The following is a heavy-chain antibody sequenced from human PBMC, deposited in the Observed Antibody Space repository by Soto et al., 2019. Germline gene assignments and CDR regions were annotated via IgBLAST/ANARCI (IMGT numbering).Heavy chain of an antibody. CDR3: AKDLVRYSYGYGDAFDI. CDR2: ISNDGSNK. CDR1: GFTFSNYG. Sequence: GGSLRLSCVVSGFTFSNYGMHWVGQAPGKGLEWVAVISNDGSNKNFADSVKGRFTISRDNSKNTVYLQMNSLRAEDTAVYYCAKDLVRYSYGYGDAFDIWGQGTMVTVSS. J-gene: IGHJ3*02. V-gene: IGHV3-30*18. D-gene: IGHD5-18*01.